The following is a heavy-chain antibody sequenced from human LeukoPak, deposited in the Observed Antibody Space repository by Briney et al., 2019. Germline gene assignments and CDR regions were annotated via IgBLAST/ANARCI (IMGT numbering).Heavy chain of an antibody. CDR3: AKDNTAMANDAFDI. CDR1: GFTFYDYA. D-gene: IGHD5-18*01. Sequence: GRSLRLSCAASGFTFYDYAMHWVRQAPGKGLEWVSGISWNSGSIGYADSVKGRFTISRDNAKNSLYLQMNSLRAEDMALYYCAKDNTAMANDAFDIWGQGTMVTVSS. CDR2: ISWNSGSI. J-gene: IGHJ3*02. V-gene: IGHV3-9*03.